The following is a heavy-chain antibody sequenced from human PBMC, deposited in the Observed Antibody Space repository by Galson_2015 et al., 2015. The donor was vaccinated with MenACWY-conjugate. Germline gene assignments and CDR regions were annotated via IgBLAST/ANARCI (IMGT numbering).Heavy chain of an antibody. V-gene: IGHV4-61*01. CDR1: DDSVNSGSYY. J-gene: IGHJ4*02. CDR2: VYYNGNT. CDR3: ARAAWNYMFFDS. Sequence: SEPLSLTCTVSDDSVNSGSYYWNWIRQPPGKVLEWIGYVYYNGNTNYNPSVESRVTISVDTPKNQFSLRLSSVTAADTAVYYCARAAWNYMFFDSWGQGSLVTVSS. D-gene: IGHD1-7*01.